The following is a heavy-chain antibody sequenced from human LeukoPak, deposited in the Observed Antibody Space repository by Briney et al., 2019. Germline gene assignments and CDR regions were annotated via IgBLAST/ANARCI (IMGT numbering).Heavy chain of an antibody. V-gene: IGHV1-46*01. CDR2: INPSGGST. J-gene: IGHJ5*02. D-gene: IGHD3-10*01. CDR1: GYTFTSYY. CDR3: ATVRSGSWDWFDP. Sequence: GALVKVSCKASGYTFTSYYMHWVRQAPGQGLEWMGIINPSGGSTSYAQKFQGRVTMTRDTSTSTVYMELSSLRSEDTAVYYCATVRSGSWDWFDPWGQGTLLTVSS.